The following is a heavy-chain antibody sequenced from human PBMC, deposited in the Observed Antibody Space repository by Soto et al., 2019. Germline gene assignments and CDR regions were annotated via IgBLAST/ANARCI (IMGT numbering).Heavy chain of an antibody. CDR1: GFTFSNYV. CDR3: AKGYYDSPGYFTHLMGDH. CDR2: ISGSGGDT. V-gene: IGHV3-23*01. Sequence: EVQLLESGGGLVQPGGSLRLSCAVSGFTFSNYVMNWVRQAPGKGLEWVAGISGSGGDTDYADSVKGRFTISRDNSKNTLSLQMNSLRAEDTAVYYCAKGYYDSPGYFTHLMGDHWGQGTLVTVSS. D-gene: IGHD3-22*01. J-gene: IGHJ4*02.